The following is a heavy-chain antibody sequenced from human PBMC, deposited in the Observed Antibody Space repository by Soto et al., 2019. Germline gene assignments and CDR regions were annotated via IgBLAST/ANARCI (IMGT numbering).Heavy chain of an antibody. CDR3: ARGYYYGSGSYSGTDY. D-gene: IGHD3-10*01. J-gene: IGHJ4*02. CDR2: IIPILGIA. V-gene: IGHV1-69*02. Sequence: QVQLVQSGAEVKKPGSSVKVSCKASGGTFSSYTISWVRQAPGQGLEWMGRIIPILGIANYAQKFQGRVTITADKSTSTAYMELSSLRSDDTAVYYCARGYYYGSGSYSGTDYWGQGTLVTVSS. CDR1: GGTFSSYT.